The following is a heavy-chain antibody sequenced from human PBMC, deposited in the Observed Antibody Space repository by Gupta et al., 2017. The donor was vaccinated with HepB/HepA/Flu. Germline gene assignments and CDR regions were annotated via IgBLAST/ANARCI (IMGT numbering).Heavy chain of an antibody. CDR1: GDSISSSTYT. V-gene: IGHV4-39*01. Sequence: QLQLQESGPGLVQPSETLSLTCTVSGDSISSSTYTWGWIRQTTGKGLEWIGSIYFSGSTHYNPALKRRVTISVDTSKNQVSLKLSSVTAADTAVYYGARHGIRTRIVVVTTTPDACDIWGQETMVTVSS. D-gene: IGHD3-22*01. J-gene: IGHJ3*02. CDR3: ARHGIRTRIVVVTTTPDACDI. CDR2: IYFSGST.